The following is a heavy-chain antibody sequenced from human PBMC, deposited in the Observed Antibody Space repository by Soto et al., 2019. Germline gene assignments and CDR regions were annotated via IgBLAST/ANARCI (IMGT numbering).Heavy chain of an antibody. Sequence: ASVKVSCKXSGYTFTSYDINWVRQATGQGLEWMGWMNPNSGNTGYAQKFQGRVTMTRNTSISTAYMELSSLRSEDTAVYYRARGPEYCSGGSCVPSMDVWGQGTTVTVSS. CDR1: GYTFTSYD. CDR3: ARGPEYCSGGSCVPSMDV. V-gene: IGHV1-8*01. D-gene: IGHD2-15*01. CDR2: MNPNSGNT. J-gene: IGHJ6*02.